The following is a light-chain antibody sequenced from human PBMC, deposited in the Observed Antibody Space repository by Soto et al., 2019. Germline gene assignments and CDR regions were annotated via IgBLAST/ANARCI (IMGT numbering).Light chain of an antibody. CDR1: QPLFTNY. J-gene: IGKJ4*01. V-gene: IGKV3-20*01. CDR3: QQYGASLLT. CDR2: GAS. Sequence: IVFPQSRGTGPWCPAENPTSSGKASQPLFTNYLAWYQQRPGQAPRLLIYGASSRATGIPDRLSGRGSGKDFTPIIRSLEPEDFAVYFCQQYGASLLTFGGGTKVDIK.